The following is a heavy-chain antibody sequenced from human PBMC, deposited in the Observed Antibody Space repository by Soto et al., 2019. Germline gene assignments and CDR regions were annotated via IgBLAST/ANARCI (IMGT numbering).Heavy chain of an antibody. CDR1: GFTFNTYV. J-gene: IGHJ6*01. D-gene: IGHD3-10*01. CDR3: ARDSYHYGSENYIYYYYGIDV. CDR2: IWYDGSHK. Sequence: PGGSLRLSCAASGFTFNTYVMHWVRQAPGKGLEWVAVIWYDGSHKYYADSVKGRFTISRDNSNSTLYLQVNSLRAEDTAVYFCARDSYHYGSENYIYYYYGIDVWGQGTTVTVSS. V-gene: IGHV3-33*01.